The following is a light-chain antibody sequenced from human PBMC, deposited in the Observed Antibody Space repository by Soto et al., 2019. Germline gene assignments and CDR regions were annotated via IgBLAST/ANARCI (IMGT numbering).Light chain of an antibody. CDR3: QSYDGTLSGSHVL. J-gene: IGLJ2*01. CDR2: GNS. V-gene: IGLV1-40*01. CDR1: SSNIGAGYD. Sequence: QSVLTQPPSVSGAPGQRVTISCTGSSSNIGAGYDVHWYQQLPGTAPKLLIYGNSNRPSGVPDRFSGSKSGTSASLAITGLQAEDEADYYCQSYDGTLSGSHVLFGGGTQLTVL.